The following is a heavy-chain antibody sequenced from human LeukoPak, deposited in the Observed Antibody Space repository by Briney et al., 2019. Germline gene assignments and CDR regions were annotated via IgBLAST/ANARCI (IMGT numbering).Heavy chain of an antibody. CDR3: ARGDYYGSGSYWYYFDY. CDR1: GFTFSDYY. CDR2: ISYDGSLK. Sequence: GGSLRLSCAASGFTFSDYYMSWIRQAPGKGLEWVAVISYDGSLKYYADSVKGRFTISRDNSKNTVFLQMNSLRAEDTAVYYCARGDYYGSGSYWYYFDYWGQGTLVTVSS. J-gene: IGHJ4*02. V-gene: IGHV3-30*03. D-gene: IGHD3-10*01.